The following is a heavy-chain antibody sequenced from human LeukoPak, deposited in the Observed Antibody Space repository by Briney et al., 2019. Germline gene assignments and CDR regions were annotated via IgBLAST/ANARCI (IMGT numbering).Heavy chain of an antibody. Sequence: SVKVSCKASGGTFSCYAISWVRQAPGQGLEWMGGIIPIFGTANYAQKFQGRVTITADKSTSTAYMELSSLRSEDTAVYYCATEGKMVRGVYSDYWGQGTLVTVSS. V-gene: IGHV1-69*06. CDR3: ATEGKMVRGVYSDY. CDR1: GGTFSCYA. J-gene: IGHJ4*02. CDR2: IIPIFGTA. D-gene: IGHD3-10*01.